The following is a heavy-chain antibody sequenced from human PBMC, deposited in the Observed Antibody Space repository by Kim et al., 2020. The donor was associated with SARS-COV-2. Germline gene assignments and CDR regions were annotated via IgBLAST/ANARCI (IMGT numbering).Heavy chain of an antibody. CDR2: IYYSGST. J-gene: IGHJ4*02. CDR1: GGSISSGCYY. V-gene: IGHV4-31*03. D-gene: IGHD2-2*01. Sequence: SETLSLTCTVSGGSISSGCYYWSWIRQHPGKGLEWIGYIYYSGSTYYNPSLKSRVTISVDTSKNQFSLKLSSVTAADTAVYYCARVSVPGYCSSTSCYPFDAWGEGDPVPVSS. CDR3: ARVSVPGYCSSTSCYPFDA.